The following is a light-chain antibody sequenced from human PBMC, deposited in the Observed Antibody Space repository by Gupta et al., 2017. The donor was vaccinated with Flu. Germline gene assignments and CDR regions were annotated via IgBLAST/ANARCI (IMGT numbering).Light chain of an antibody. Sequence: QSVLTQPPSVSAAPGQEVTISCSASSSNIGINYVSWYQKLQGTDPKLRREDNDKRPTGIPDRFSGSKSGTSATLGITGLQTGEEAEDDGGTWANSMESEVFGTGTKLTVL. CDR3: GTWANSMESEV. J-gene: IGLJ1*01. V-gene: IGLV1-51*01. CDR1: SSNIGINY. CDR2: DND.